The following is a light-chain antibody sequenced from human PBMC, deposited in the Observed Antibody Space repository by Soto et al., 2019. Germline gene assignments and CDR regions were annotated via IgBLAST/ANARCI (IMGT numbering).Light chain of an antibody. J-gene: IGLJ2*01. CDR1: SSDVGGYNY. CDR2: DVT. Sequence: QSALTQPASVSGSPGQSITISCTGTSSDVGGYNYVSWYQQHPGRAPKLMIYDVTSRPSGVSNRFSGSKSCNTASLTISGLQAEDEGHYYCSSYTASSTLLFGGGTKLTVL. V-gene: IGLV2-14*03. CDR3: SSYTASSTLL.